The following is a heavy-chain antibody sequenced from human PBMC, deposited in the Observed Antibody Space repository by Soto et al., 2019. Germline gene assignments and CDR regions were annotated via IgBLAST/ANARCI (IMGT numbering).Heavy chain of an antibody. Sequence: SSETLSLTCTVSGGSISSGGYYWSWIRQHPGKGLEWIGYIYYSGSTYYNPSLKSRVTISVDTSKNQFSLKLSSVTAADTAVYYCARDYPPGRSFGVVTAFDPWGQGTLVTVSS. D-gene: IGHD3-3*01. CDR2: IYYSGST. CDR1: GGSISSGGYY. CDR3: ARDYPPGRSFGVVTAFDP. V-gene: IGHV4-31*03. J-gene: IGHJ5*02.